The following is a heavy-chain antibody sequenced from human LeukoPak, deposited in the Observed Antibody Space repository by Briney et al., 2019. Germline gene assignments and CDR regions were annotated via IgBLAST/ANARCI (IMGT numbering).Heavy chain of an antibody. D-gene: IGHD3-22*01. V-gene: IGHV4-59*05. Sequence: PSETLSLTCTVSGGSISSYYWSWIRQPPGKGLEWIGSIYYSGSTYYNPSLKSRVTISVDTSKNQFSLKLSSVTAADTAVYYCARAQITMIVEYYFDYGGQGTLVTVSS. CDR2: IYYSGST. CDR1: GGSISSYY. J-gene: IGHJ4*02. CDR3: ARAQITMIVEYYFDY.